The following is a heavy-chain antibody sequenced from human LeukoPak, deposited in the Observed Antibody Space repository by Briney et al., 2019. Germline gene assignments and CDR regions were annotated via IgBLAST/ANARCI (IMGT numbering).Heavy chain of an antibody. CDR3: ASQTSYYKNCFDP. D-gene: IGHD3-9*01. Sequence: PSETLSLTCTVSGGSISSNNYYWGWVRQPPGKGLEWIGSVSYSGSTYYNPSLRSRVTISVDTSKNQFSLKVRSVTAADTAFYYCASQTSYYKNCFDPWGQGTLVTVSS. J-gene: IGHJ5*02. CDR2: VSYSGST. V-gene: IGHV4-39*01. CDR1: GGSISSNNYY.